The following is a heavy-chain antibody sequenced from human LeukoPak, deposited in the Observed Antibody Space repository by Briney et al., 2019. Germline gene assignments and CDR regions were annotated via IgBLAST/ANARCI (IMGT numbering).Heavy chain of an antibody. J-gene: IGHJ5*02. D-gene: IGHD5-18*01. Sequence: SGTLSLTCTVSGGSISSYYWSLIRQPPGKGLEWIGYIYYSGSTNYNPSLKSRVTISVDTSKNQFSLKLSSVTAADTAVYYCARARVDTATISTDHWFDPWGQGTLVTVSS. CDR1: GGSISSYY. CDR3: ARARVDTATISTDHWFDP. CDR2: IYYSGST. V-gene: IGHV4-59*01.